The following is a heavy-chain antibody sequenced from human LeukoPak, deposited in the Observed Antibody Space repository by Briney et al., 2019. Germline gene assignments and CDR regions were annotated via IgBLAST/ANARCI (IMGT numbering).Heavy chain of an antibody. CDR3: ARDHYGDYAHDY. D-gene: IGHD4-17*01. J-gene: IGHJ4*02. CDR1: GFTFTRYS. V-gene: IGHV3-48*02. Sequence: QPGGSLRLSCAASGFTFTRYSMNWVRQAPGKGLEWVSYISSSSSTIYYADSVEGRFTISRDNAKNSLYLQKNSLRDEDTAVYYCARDHYGDYAHDYWGQGTLVTVSS. CDR2: ISSSSSTI.